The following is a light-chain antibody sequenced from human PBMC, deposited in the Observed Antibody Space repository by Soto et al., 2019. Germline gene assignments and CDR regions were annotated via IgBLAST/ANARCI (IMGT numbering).Light chain of an antibody. Sequence: AIRMTQSPSSLPASTGDRVTITCRASQGISSYLAWYQQKPGKAPKLLIYAASTLQSGVPSRFSGSGSGTDFTLTISCLQSEDFATYYCQQYYSYPRTFGQATKVDIK. CDR3: QQYYSYPRT. CDR2: AAS. J-gene: IGKJ1*01. CDR1: QGISSY. V-gene: IGKV1-8*01.